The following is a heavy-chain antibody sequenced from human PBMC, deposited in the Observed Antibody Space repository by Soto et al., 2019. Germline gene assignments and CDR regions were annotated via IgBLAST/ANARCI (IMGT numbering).Heavy chain of an antibody. CDR1: GFIFNTYG. V-gene: IGHV3-33*01. CDR2: IWPDGSNR. D-gene: IGHD3-22*01. CDR3: ARAAWFYYGMDV. J-gene: IGHJ6*02. Sequence: SLRLSCATSGFIFNTYGMHWVRQAPGKGLEWVAVIWPDGSNRYYADSVSGQFTISRDNSKNTLFLQMNSLSAEDTGVYYCARAAWFYYGMDVWGQGTTVTVSS.